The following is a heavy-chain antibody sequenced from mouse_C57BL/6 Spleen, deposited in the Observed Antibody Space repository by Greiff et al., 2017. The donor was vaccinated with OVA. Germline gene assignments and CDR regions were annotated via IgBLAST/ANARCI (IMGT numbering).Heavy chain of an antibody. J-gene: IGHJ2*01. V-gene: IGHV3-6*01. CDR3: ARVSNCFDY. CDR1: GYSITSGYY. CDR2: ISYDGSN. Sequence: EVQLQESGPGLVKPSQSLSLTCSVTGYSITSGYYWNWIRQFPGNKLEWMGYISYDGSNNYNPSLKNRISITRDTSKNQFFLKLNSVTTEDTATYYCARVSNCFDYWGQGTTLTVSS.